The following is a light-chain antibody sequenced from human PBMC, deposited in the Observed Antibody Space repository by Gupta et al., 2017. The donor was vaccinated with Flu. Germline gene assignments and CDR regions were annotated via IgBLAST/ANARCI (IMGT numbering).Light chain of an antibody. V-gene: IGKV4-1*01. CDR2: CAS. Sequence: SLGERPTINCKSSQSVLYSSNNKNYLAWYQQKPGQPPKLLIYCASTRESGVPDRFSGRGSGTDFTLTISSLQAEDVAVYYCQQDDSTPLAFGGGTKVEIK. J-gene: IGKJ4*01. CDR1: QSVLYSSNNKNY. CDR3: QQDDSTPLA.